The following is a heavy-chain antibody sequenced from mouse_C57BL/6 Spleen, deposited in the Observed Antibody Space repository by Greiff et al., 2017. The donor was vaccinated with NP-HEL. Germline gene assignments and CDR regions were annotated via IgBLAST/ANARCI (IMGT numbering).Heavy chain of an antibody. Sequence: EVKVVESEGGLVQPGSSMKLSCTASGFTFSDYYMAWVRQVPEKGLEWVANINYDGSSTYYLDSLKSRFIISRDNAKNILYLQMSSLKSEDTATYYCARDRDGSSSLYYAMDYWGQGTSVTVSS. D-gene: IGHD1-1*01. CDR1: GFTFSDYY. V-gene: IGHV5-16*01. CDR2: INYDGSST. J-gene: IGHJ4*01. CDR3: ARDRDGSSSLYYAMDY.